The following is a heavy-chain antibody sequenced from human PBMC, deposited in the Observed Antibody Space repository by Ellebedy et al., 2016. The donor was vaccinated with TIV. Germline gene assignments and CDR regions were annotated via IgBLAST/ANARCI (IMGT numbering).Heavy chain of an antibody. D-gene: IGHD3-10*01. J-gene: IGHJ4*02. CDR2: IKLDGSET. CDR3: TRRRGSGSSDY. V-gene: IGHV3-7*01. Sequence: PGGSLRLSCAASGFIFSNYWMSWVRQAPGKGLEWVANIKLDGSETYYVDSVKDRFTISRDNAKNSLYLQINSLRVEDAAVYYCTRRRGSGSSDYWGQGTLVTVSS. CDR1: GFIFSNYW.